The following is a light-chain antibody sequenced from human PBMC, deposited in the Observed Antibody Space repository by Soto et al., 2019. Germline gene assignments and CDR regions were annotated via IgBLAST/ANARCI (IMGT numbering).Light chain of an antibody. CDR2: KAS. CDR1: QSISSW. V-gene: IGKV1-5*03. CDR3: QQYNSYSE. Sequence: DIQMTQSPSTLSASVGDRVTITCRASQSISSWLAWYQQKPGKAPKLLIYKASSLESGVPSRFSGSGSGTEFTLTISSLQPDDFATYYCQQYNSYSEFGXGTKGDIK. J-gene: IGKJ1*01.